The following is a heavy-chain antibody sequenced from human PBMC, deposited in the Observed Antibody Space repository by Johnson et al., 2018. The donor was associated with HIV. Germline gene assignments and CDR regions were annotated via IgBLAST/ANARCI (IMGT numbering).Heavy chain of an antibody. Sequence: QVRLVESGGGLVKPGGSLRLSCTASGFTFNDYYMTWVRQAPGEGLEWVSYISSSGITIYYADSVKGRFTLSRDHAKNSLYLQMNSLRAEDTAVYYCARRYSGMVQGRDAFDIWGQGTMVTVSS. CDR1: GFTFNDYY. CDR2: ISSSGITI. V-gene: IGHV3-11*04. D-gene: IGHD3-10*01. CDR3: ARRYSGMVQGRDAFDI. J-gene: IGHJ3*02.